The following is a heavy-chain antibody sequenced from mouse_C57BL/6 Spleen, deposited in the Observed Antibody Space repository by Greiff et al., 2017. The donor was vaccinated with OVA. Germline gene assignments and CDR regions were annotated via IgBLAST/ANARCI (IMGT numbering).Heavy chain of an antibody. CDR1: GFTFSDYG. J-gene: IGHJ1*03. D-gene: IGHD4-1*02. CDR2: LSSGSSTI. CDR3: ARRATGTWWYFDV. Sequence: EVQRVESGGGLVKPGGSLKLSCAASGFTFSDYGMHWVRQAPEKGLEWVAYLSSGSSTIYYADTVKGRFTISRDNAKNTLFLQMTSLRSEDTAMYYCARRATGTWWYFDVWGTGTTVTVSS. V-gene: IGHV5-17*01.